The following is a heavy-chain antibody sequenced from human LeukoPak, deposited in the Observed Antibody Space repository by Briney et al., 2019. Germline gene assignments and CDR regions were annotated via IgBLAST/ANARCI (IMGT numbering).Heavy chain of an antibody. CDR3: AKDVYTSGRPVY. CDR2: ISGSGGST. Sequence: GSLRLSCAGSGFTFSSYAMTWVRQAPGKGLEWVSSISGSGGSTYYADSVKGRFTISRGNSKNTLYLQMNSLRAEDTAVYYCAKDVYTSGRPVYWGQGTLVTVSS. J-gene: IGHJ4*02. CDR1: GFTFSSYA. V-gene: IGHV3-23*01. D-gene: IGHD1-14*01.